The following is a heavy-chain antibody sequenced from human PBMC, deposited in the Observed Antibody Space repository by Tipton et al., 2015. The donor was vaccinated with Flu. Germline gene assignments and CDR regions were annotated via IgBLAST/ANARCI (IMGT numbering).Heavy chain of an antibody. V-gene: IGHV3-9*01. D-gene: IGHD4-17*01. CDR3: AKEVVGHTVTRDYYGMDV. CDR2: ISWNSGSI. CDR1: GFIFDDYA. J-gene: IGHJ6*02. Sequence: SLRLSCAASGFIFDDYAMNWVRQAPGKGLEWVSGISWNSGSIGYADSVKGRFTISRDNAKKSLYLQMNSLRAEDTALYYCAKEVVGHTVTRDYYGMDVWGQGTTVTVSS.